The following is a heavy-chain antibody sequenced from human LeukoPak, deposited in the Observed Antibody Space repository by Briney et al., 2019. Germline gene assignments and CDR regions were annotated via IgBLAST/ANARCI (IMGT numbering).Heavy chain of an antibody. V-gene: IGHV3-15*01. CDR2: IKSKTDGCTT. Sequence: KPGGSLRLSCAASGFTFSNAWMSWVRQAPGKGLEWVGRIKSKTDGCTTDYAAPVKGRFTISRDDSKNTLYLQMNSLKTEDTAVYYCTTLIPDHLARDSSIWSSPDHDNWFDPRGQGTLVTVSS. D-gene: IGHD6-13*01. J-gene: IGHJ5*02. CDR3: TTLIPDHLARDSSIWSSPDHDNWFDP. CDR1: GFTFSNAW.